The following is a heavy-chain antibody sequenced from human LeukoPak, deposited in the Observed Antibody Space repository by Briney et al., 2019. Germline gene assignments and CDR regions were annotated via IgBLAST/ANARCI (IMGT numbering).Heavy chain of an antibody. J-gene: IGHJ4*02. CDR2: INPNSGGT. D-gene: IGHD4-11*01. CDR3: ARDSDYSNYSLDY. V-gene: IGHV1-2*02. CDR1: GYTFTGYY. Sequence: ASVKVSCKASGYTFTGYYMHWVRQAPGQGLEWMGWINPNSGGTNYAQKFQGRVTMTRDTSISTAYMELSRLRSDDTVVYYCARDSDYSNYSLDYWGQGTLVTVSS.